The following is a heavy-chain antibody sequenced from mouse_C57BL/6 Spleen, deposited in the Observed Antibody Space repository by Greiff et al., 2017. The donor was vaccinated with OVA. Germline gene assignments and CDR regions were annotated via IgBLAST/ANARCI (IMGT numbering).Heavy chain of an antibody. J-gene: IGHJ4*01. V-gene: IGHV2-5*01. CDR2: IWRGGST. Sequence: QVQLQQSGPGLVQPSQSLSITCTVSGFSLTSYGVHWVRQSPGKGLEWLGVIWRGGSTDYNAAFMSRLSITKDNSKSQVFFKMNSLQADDTAIYYCAKRGSSGHYAMDYWGQGTSVTVSS. D-gene: IGHD3-2*02. CDR3: AKRGSSGHYAMDY. CDR1: GFSLTSYG.